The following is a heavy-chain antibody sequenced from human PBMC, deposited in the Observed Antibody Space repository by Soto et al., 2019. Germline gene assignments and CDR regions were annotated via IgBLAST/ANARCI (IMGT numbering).Heavy chain of an antibody. V-gene: IGHV4-59*01. CDR2: IYYSGST. CDR3: ARVWGGAFDI. Sequence: SEILSLTCTVSGGSISSYCWSWIRQPPGKGLEWIGYIYYSGSTNYNPSLKSRVTISVDTSKNQFSLKLSSVTAADTAVYYCARVWGGAFDIWGQGTMVTVSS. CDR1: GGSISSYC. J-gene: IGHJ3*02. D-gene: IGHD3-10*01.